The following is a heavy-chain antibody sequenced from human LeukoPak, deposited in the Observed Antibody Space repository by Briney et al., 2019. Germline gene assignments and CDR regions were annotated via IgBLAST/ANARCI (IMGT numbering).Heavy chain of an antibody. J-gene: IGHJ4*02. CDR3: VRGGSLGNSVYYFDY. D-gene: IGHD4-23*01. V-gene: IGHV3-7*01. Sequence: DSMRGRVTISRDNVENSLNLQMSSLRAEDTAVYHCVRGGSLGNSVYYFDYWGQGTLVTVSS.